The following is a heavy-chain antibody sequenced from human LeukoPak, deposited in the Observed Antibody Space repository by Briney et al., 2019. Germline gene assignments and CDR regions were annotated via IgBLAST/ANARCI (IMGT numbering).Heavy chain of an antibody. V-gene: IGHV3-66*01. CDR1: GFTFTNNY. Sequence: GGSLRLSCAASGFTFTNNYMSWVRQAPGKGLEWVSVIYAGGSTSYADSVKDIFTISRDRSNNTLYLQMNCLRAEDTAVYYCAREGYAARTRYGMDVWGQGTTVTVSS. CDR2: IYAGGST. CDR3: AREGYAARTRYGMDV. J-gene: IGHJ6*02. D-gene: IGHD2-15*01.